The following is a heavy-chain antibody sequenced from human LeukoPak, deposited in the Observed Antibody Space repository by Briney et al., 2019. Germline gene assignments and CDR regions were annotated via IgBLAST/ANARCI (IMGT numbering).Heavy chain of an antibody. V-gene: IGHV4-39*01. D-gene: IGHD6-13*01. J-gene: IGHJ5*02. Sequence: SETLSLTCTVSGGSISSSSHYWGWIRQPPGKGLEWIGSIYDSGSTYYNPSLKSRVTISVDTSKNQFSLKLTSMTAADTAVYYCARHAWGSSWYYWFDPGGQGTLVTVSS. CDR1: GGSISSSSHY. CDR3: ARHAWGSSWYYWFDP. CDR2: IYDSGST.